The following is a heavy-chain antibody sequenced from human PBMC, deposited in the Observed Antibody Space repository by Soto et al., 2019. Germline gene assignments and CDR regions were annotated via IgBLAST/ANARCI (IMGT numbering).Heavy chain of an antibody. Sequence: ASVKVSCKVSGYTLTGLSMHWVRRAPGKGLEWMGGFDPEDGETIYAQKFQGRVTMTEDTSTDTAYMELSSLRSEDTAVYYCATDPNWNYGSWFDPWGQGTLVTVSS. CDR2: FDPEDGET. D-gene: IGHD1-7*01. CDR3: ATDPNWNYGSWFDP. V-gene: IGHV1-24*01. CDR1: GYTLTGLS. J-gene: IGHJ5*02.